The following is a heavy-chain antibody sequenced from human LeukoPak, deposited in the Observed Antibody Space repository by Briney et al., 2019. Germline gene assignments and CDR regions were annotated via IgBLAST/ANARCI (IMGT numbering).Heavy chain of an antibody. CDR2: INPSGGST. Sequence: ASVKVSCKASGYTFTSYYMHWVRQAPGQGLEWMGIINPSGGSTSYAQKFQGGVIMTRDTSTSTVYMELSSLRSEDTAVYYCARTSNSPGWFDPWGQGTLVTVSS. CDR3: ARTSNSPGWFDP. D-gene: IGHD1-1*01. V-gene: IGHV1-46*01. J-gene: IGHJ5*02. CDR1: GYTFTSYY.